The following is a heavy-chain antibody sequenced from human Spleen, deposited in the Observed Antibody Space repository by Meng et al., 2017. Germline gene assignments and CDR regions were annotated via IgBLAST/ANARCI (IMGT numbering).Heavy chain of an antibody. CDR3: VRSSGWVRTGFDP. CDR1: GGAISPSGYY. D-gene: IGHD6-19*01. Sequence: QPQLQGSGPRLVKPSETLSLTGSVSGGAISPSGYYWGWIRQPTGKGLECIGSYGHSRITYYTPSPKRPVSVSIDTSKRQFSLKLTSVTAADTAVYYCVRSSGWVRTGFDPWAQGTLVTVSS. CDR2: YGHSRIT. V-gene: IGHV4-39*01. J-gene: IGHJ5*02.